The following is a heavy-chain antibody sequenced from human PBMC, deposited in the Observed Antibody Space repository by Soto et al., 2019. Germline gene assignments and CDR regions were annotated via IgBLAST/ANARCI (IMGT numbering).Heavy chain of an antibody. Sequence: QLQLQESGPGLVKPSETLSLTCTVSGGSISSGTYSWGWIRQPPGKGLEWIGNSYFTGNTHYNPSLNSPVTMSVDTSKSQFSLRLSSVTAADTAVYYCARHRTGYSSSWLDYWGQGTLVTVSS. J-gene: IGHJ4*02. CDR2: SYFTGNT. CDR1: GGSISSGTYS. CDR3: ARHRTGYSSSWLDY. V-gene: IGHV4-39*01. D-gene: IGHD6-13*01.